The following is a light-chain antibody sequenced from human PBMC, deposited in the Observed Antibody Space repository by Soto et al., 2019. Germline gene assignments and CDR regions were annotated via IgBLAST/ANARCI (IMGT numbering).Light chain of an antibody. CDR1: QSVMSNY. CDR3: QQFGASLTWT. CDR2: GAS. V-gene: IGKV3-20*01. J-gene: IGKJ1*01. Sequence: EVVLTQSPGSLSLSPGERATLSCRASQSVMSNYSSWYQQKPGQPPRLLIYGASSRATGIPDRFRGSGSGTDFTLTISRLEPEDFAVYYGQQFGASLTWTFGQGTNVEIK.